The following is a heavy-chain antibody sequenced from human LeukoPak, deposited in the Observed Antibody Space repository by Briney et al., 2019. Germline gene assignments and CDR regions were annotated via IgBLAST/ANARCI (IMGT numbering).Heavy chain of an antibody. Sequence: ASVKVSCKASGYTFTSYYIHWVRQAPGQGLEWMGIINPSGGSTSYAQKFQGRVTMTRDTSTSTVYMELSCLRSEDTAVYYCASAQGIVVVTASWGMGGRGTLDSVST. CDR3: ASAQGIVVVTASWGM. CDR2: INPSGGST. D-gene: IGHD2-21*02. CDR1: GYTFTSYY. V-gene: IGHV1-46*01. J-gene: IGHJ4*02.